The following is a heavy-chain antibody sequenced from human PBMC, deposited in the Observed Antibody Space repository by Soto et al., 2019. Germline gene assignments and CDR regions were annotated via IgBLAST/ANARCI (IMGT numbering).Heavy chain of an antibody. V-gene: IGHV3-33*01. CDR3: ARGNPYYYDSSGYDE. Sequence: GGSLRLSCAASGFTFSSYGMHWVRQAPGKGLEWVAVIWYDGSNKYYADSVKGRFTIFRDNSKNTLYLQMNSLRAEDTAVYYCARGNPYYYDSSGYDEWGQGTLVTVSS. CDR1: GFTFSSYG. D-gene: IGHD3-22*01. CDR2: IWYDGSNK. J-gene: IGHJ4*02.